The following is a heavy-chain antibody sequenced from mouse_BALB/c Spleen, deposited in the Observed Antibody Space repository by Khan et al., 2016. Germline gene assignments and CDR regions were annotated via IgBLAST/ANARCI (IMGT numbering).Heavy chain of an antibody. D-gene: IGHD3-3*01. J-gene: IGHJ4*01. CDR3: ASGDPYYAMDY. Sequence: VQLQQPGAELVKPGASVKLSCTASGFNIKDTYMHWVKQRPEQGLEWIGRIDPANGNTKYDPKFQGKATITADTSSNTAYLQLSSLTSEDTAVYYCASGDPYYAMDYWGQGTSVTVSS. CDR1: GFNIKDTY. CDR2: IDPANGNT. V-gene: IGHV14-3*02.